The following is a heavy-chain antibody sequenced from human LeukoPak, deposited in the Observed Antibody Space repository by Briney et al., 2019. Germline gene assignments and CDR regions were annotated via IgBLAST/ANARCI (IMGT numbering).Heavy chain of an antibody. CDR3: ARGAYNYYYYMDV. CDR1: GFTFSISW. V-gene: IGHV3-74*01. J-gene: IGHJ6*03. Sequence: GGSLRLSCAASGFTFSISWMHWVRQAPGKGLAWVSHINSDGSRTDYADSVRGRFTISRDNAKNTLYLQMNSLRAEDTAVYYCARGAYNYYYYMDVWGKGTTVTVSS. CDR2: INSDGSRT.